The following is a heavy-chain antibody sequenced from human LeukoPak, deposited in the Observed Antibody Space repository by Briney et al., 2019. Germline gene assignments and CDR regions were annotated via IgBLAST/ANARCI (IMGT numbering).Heavy chain of an antibody. Sequence: GGSLRLSCAASGFTFSSYAMHWVRQAPGKGLEYVSAISSNGGSTYYANSVKGRFTISRDNSKNTLYLQMGSLRAEDMAVYYCARGRGSYYYFDYWGQGTLVTVSS. CDR3: ARGRGSYYYFDY. D-gene: IGHD1-26*01. V-gene: IGHV3-64*01. CDR1: GFTFSSYA. J-gene: IGHJ4*02. CDR2: ISSNGGST.